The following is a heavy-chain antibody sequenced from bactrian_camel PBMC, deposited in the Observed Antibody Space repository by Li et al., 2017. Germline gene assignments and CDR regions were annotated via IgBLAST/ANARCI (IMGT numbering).Heavy chain of an antibody. Sequence: VQLVESGGGSVQAGESLRLSCAASGFTFSNYDMIWVRQAPGEGLEWVSSINSGGGSTYRADSVKGRFTISRDNAKNTVCLQMNSLKPEDTAMYYCFTSCEGYWSLGYWGQGTQVTVS. CDR1: GFTFSNYD. V-gene: IGHV3S40*01. CDR3: FTSCEGYWSLGY. J-gene: IGHJ4*01. D-gene: IGHD2*01. CDR2: INSGGGST.